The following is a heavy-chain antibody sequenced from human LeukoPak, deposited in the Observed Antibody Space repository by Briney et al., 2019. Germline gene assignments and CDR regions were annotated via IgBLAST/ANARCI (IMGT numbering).Heavy chain of an antibody. D-gene: IGHD6-13*01. V-gene: IGHV3-21*01. J-gene: IGHJ6*02. CDR1: GFTFSSYS. Sequence: GGSLRLSCAASGFTFSSYSMNWVRQAPGKGLEWVSSISSSSSYIYYADSVKGRFTISRDNAKNSLYLQMNSLRAEDTAVYYCARDLGIAAAGSYYYYYYGMDVWGQGTTVTVSS. CDR3: ARDLGIAAAGSYYYYYYGMDV. CDR2: ISSSSSYI.